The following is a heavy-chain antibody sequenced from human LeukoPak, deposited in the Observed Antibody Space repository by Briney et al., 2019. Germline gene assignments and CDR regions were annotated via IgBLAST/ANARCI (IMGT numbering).Heavy chain of an antibody. Sequence: GGSLRLSCAASGFTFSSYWMHWVRQAPGKGLVWVSRINTDGSSTSYADSVKGRFTISRDNAKNTLYLQMNSLRAEDTAVYYCAKENGGNELDAFDIWGQGTMVTVSS. D-gene: IGHD4-23*01. J-gene: IGHJ3*02. CDR2: INTDGSST. CDR1: GFTFSSYW. V-gene: IGHV3-74*01. CDR3: AKENGGNELDAFDI.